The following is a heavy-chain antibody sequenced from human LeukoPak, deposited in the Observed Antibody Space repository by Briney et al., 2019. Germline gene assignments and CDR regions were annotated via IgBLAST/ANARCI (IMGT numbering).Heavy chain of an antibody. J-gene: IGHJ6*02. Sequence: ASVKVSWKASGGTFSSYAISWVRQAPGQGLEWMGGIIPIFGTANYAQKFQGRVTITADESTSTAYMELSSLRSEDTAVYYCARGPRIAAAGNYYYYGMDVWGQGTTVTVSS. CDR2: IIPIFGTA. D-gene: IGHD6-13*01. CDR3: ARGPRIAAAGNYYYYGMDV. V-gene: IGHV1-69*13. CDR1: GGTFSSYA.